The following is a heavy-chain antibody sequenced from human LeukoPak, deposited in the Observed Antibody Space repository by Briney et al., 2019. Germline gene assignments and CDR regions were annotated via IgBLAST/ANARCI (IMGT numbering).Heavy chain of an antibody. CDR1: GFTFSSYS. J-gene: IGHJ4*02. V-gene: IGHV3-21*01. D-gene: IGHD1-1*01. CDR2: ISSSSSYI. Sequence: GGSLRLSCAASGFTFSSYSMNWVRQAPGKGLEWVSSISSSSSYIYYADSVKGRFTISRDNAKNSLYLQMNSLRAGDTAVYYCASGSGTSPQFDYWGQGTLVTVSS. CDR3: ASGSGTSPQFDY.